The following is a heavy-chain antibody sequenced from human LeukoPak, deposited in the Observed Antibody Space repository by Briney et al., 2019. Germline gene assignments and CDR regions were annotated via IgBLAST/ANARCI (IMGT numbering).Heavy chain of an antibody. J-gene: IGHJ4*02. D-gene: IGHD4-17*01. CDR1: GFTFSSYA. Sequence: GGSLKLSCAASGFTFSSYAMHWVRQAPGKGLEWVAVISYDGSNKYYADSVKGRFTISRDNSKNTLYPQMNSLRAEDTAVYYCARGQRSTVSYFDYWGQGTLVTVSS. V-gene: IGHV3-30-3*01. CDR3: ARGQRSTVSYFDY. CDR2: ISYDGSNK.